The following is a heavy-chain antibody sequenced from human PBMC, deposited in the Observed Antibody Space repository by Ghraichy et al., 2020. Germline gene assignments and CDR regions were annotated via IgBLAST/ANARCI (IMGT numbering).Heavy chain of an antibody. Sequence: SETLSLTCTVSGDSISSGPYYWSWIRQHPGRGLEWIGYIYNSVSTYYNSSLKSRVAISVDSSKNQFSLKLSSVTAADTAVYYCAREYYGSGNRHFDYWGQGTLVTVSS. J-gene: IGHJ4*02. D-gene: IGHD3-10*01. CDR1: GDSISSGPYY. V-gene: IGHV4-31*03. CDR3: AREYYGSGNRHFDY. CDR2: IYNSVST.